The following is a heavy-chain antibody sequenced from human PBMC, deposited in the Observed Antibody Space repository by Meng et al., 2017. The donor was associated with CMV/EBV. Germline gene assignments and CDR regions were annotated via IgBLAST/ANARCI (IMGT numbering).Heavy chain of an antibody. CDR3: ARSLRYCSSTSCYTPVGY. J-gene: IGHJ4*02. V-gene: IGHV1-69*05. Sequence: TFSRYAIRGWRRAPGQGLEWMGGIIPIFGTANYAQKFQGRVTITTDESTSTAYMELSSLRSEDTAVYYCARSLRYCSSTSCYTPVGYWGQGTLVTVSS. CDR2: IIPIFGTA. D-gene: IGHD2-2*02. CDR1: TFSRYA.